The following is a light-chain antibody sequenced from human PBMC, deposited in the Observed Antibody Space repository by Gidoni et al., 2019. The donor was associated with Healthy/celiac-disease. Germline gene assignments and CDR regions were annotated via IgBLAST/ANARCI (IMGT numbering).Light chain of an antibody. Sequence: DIQITQSPSSLSASVGDRFTITCLASQSIISYLTWYQQKPGKAPKLLIYAASSLQSGVPSRFSGSGSGTDFTLTISRLQPEDFATYYCKQSYSTPLTFGGGTKVESK. CDR3: KQSYSTPLT. V-gene: IGKV1-39*01. CDR2: AAS. CDR1: QSIISY. J-gene: IGKJ4*01.